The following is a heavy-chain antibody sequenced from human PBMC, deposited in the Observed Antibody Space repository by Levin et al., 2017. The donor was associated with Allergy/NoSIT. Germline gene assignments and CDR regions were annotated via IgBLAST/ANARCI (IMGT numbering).Heavy chain of an antibody. CDR3: AKDLGDCISSTCRDGVAVAGLADY. D-gene: IGHD6-19*01. J-gene: IGHJ4*02. Sequence: GESLKISCVASGFTFSNYAMSWVRQVPGEGLEWVSSISGRGVYTYYSDSVKGRFIISRDRSKNTLYLQMDSLRVDDTAVYYCAKDLGDCISSTCRDGVAVAGLADYWGQGALVTVSS. CDR2: ISGRGVYT. V-gene: IGHV3-23*01. CDR1: GFTFSNYA.